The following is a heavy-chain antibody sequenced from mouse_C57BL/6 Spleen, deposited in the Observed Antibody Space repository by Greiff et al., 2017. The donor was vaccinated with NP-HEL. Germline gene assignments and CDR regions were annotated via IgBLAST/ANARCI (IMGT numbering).Heavy chain of an antibody. D-gene: IGHD1-1*01. Sequence: VQLQQSGPELVKPGASVKISCKASGYTFTDYYMNWVKQSHGKSLEWIGDINPNNGGTSYNQKFKGKATLTVDKSSSTAYMELRSLTSEDSAVYYCARGSLYYYGSSYWYFDVWGTGTTVTVSS. V-gene: IGHV1-26*01. CDR3: ARGSLYYYGSSYWYFDV. CDR1: GYTFTDYY. J-gene: IGHJ1*03. CDR2: INPNNGGT.